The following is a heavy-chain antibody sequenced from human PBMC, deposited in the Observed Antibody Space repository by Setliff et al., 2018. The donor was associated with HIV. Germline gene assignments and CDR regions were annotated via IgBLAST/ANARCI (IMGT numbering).Heavy chain of an antibody. CDR1: GGSISTYY. D-gene: IGHD3-22*01. Sequence: TLSLTCTVSGGSISTYYWSWIRQPPGKGLEWIGYIYYSGSTNYNPSLKSRVTISVDTSKNQFSLKLTSVTAADTAVYYCARVRIGYYFQRPDYYYMDVWGKGTTVTVSS. J-gene: IGHJ6*03. CDR2: IYYSGST. V-gene: IGHV4-59*12. CDR3: ARVRIGYYFQRPDYYYMDV.